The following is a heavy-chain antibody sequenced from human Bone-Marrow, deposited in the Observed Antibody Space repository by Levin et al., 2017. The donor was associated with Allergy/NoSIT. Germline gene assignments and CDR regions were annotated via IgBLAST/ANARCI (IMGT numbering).Heavy chain of an antibody. D-gene: IGHD6-19*01. V-gene: IGHV3-9*01. CDR1: KFMFDDYG. J-gene: IGHJ5*01. Sequence: QPGGSLRLSCATSKFMFDDYGMYWVRQAPGKGLEWVSGISWNSGKTHYADSVKGRFVISRDNAKNSLYLQMNSLRTEDTALYYCVKGSSGWFQDEDSWGQGTLVTVSS. CDR2: ISWNSGKT. CDR3: VKGSSGWFQDEDS.